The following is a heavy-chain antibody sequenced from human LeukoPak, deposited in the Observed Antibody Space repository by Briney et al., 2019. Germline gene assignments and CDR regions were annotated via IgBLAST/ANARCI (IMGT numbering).Heavy chain of an antibody. Sequence: GRSLRLSCAASGFTFSSYAMHWVRQAPGKGLEWVAVISYDGSSKYYADSVKGRFTISRDNSKNTLYLQMNSLRVEDTAVYYCARVLRYQLPPDFWGQGTLVTVSS. CDR3: ARVLRYQLPPDF. J-gene: IGHJ4*02. CDR1: GFTFSSYA. V-gene: IGHV3-30*14. CDR2: ISYDGSSK. D-gene: IGHD2-2*01.